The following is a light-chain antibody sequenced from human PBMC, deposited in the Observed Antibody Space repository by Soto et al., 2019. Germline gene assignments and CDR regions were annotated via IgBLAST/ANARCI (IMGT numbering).Light chain of an antibody. CDR3: QQYNSYPYT. CDR2: KAS. CDR1: QSISSW. Sequence: DIQMTQSPSTLSASVGDRVTITCRASQSISSWLAWYQQKPGKAPKLLIYKASSLESGVPSRFSGSGSETEFTLTISSLQPDYFATYYCQQYNSYPYTFGQGTKLEIK. J-gene: IGKJ2*01. V-gene: IGKV1-5*03.